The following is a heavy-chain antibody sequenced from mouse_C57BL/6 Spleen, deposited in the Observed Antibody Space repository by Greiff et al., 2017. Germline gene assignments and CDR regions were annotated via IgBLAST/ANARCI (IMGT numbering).Heavy chain of an antibody. V-gene: IGHV5-17*01. CDR1: GFTFSDYG. CDR2: ISSGSSTI. J-gene: IGHJ2*01. D-gene: IGHD2-4*01. CDR3: ARRDYDYDNFDY. Sequence: EVKLMESGGGLVKPGGSLKLSCAASGFTFSDYGMHWVRQAPEKGLEWVAYISSGSSTIYYADTVKGRFTISRDNAKNTLFLQMTSLRSEDTAMYYCARRDYDYDNFDYWGQGTTLTVSS.